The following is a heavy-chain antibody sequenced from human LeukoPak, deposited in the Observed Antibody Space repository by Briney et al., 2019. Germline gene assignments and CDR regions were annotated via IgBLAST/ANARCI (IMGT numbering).Heavy chain of an antibody. CDR3: AKAVEGAFDY. J-gene: IGHJ4*02. CDR1: GFTFSSYG. Sequence: GGSLRLSCAASGFTFSSYGMHWARQAPGKGLEWVAVIWYDGSNKYYADSVKGRFTISRDNSKNTLYLQMNSLRAEDTAVYYCAKAVEGAFDYWGQGTLVTVSS. D-gene: IGHD6-19*01. V-gene: IGHV3-33*06. CDR2: IWYDGSNK.